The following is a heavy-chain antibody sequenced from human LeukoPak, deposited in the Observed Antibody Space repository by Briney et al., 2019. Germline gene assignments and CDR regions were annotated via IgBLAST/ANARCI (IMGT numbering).Heavy chain of an antibody. V-gene: IGHV3-72*01. CDR3: ARDSGH. Sequence: PGGSLRLSCAASGFTFSDHYMDWLRQAPGKGLQWVGRSRNKGNSYTTEYAASVKGRFTISRDDSKKSMYLQMNSLKTEDTAVYYCARDSGHWGQGTLVTVSS. D-gene: IGHD3-10*01. J-gene: IGHJ1*01. CDR1: GFTFSDHY. CDR2: SRNKGNSYTT.